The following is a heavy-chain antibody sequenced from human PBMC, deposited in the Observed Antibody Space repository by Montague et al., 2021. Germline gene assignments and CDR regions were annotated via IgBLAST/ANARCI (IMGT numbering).Heavy chain of an antibody. Sequence: SETLSLTCNVSGYSITSGYYCCCMRHPPEGGLEWSGSVDHTGGIYYSPLLKRRVIILVTSTKNHAFLRRNSAVAAAAALYYSGRIEGGDYFVSWGQGTLVTVSS. D-gene: IGHD2-15*01. CDR2: VDHTGGI. CDR1: GYSITSGYY. J-gene: IGHJ4*02. V-gene: IGHV4-38-2*02. CDR3: GRIEGGDYFVS.